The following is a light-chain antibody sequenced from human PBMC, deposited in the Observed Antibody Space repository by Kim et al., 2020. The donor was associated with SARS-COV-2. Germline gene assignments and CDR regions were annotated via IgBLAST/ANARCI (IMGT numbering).Light chain of an antibody. V-gene: IGKV1-5*01. J-gene: IGKJ1*01. Sequence: GDRVTITCRASQSISSWLAWYQQKPGKAPKLLIYDASSLESGVPSRFSGSGSGTEFTLTISSLQPDDFATYYCKQYTTFGQGTKVDIK. CDR2: DAS. CDR1: QSISSW. CDR3: KQYTT.